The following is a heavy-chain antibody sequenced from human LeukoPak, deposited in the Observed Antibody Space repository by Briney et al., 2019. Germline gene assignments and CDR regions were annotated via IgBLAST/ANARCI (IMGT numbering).Heavy chain of an antibody. V-gene: IGHV4-34*01. D-gene: IGHD3-10*01. CDR3: AGITEEYYYYGMDV. J-gene: IGHJ6*02. CDR1: GGSFSGYY. Sequence: PSETLSLTCAVYGGSFSGYYWSWIRQPPGKGLEWIGEINHSGSTNYNPSLKSRVTISVDTSKNQFSLKLSSVTAADTAVYYGAGITEEYYYYGMDVWGQGTTVTVSS. CDR2: INHSGST.